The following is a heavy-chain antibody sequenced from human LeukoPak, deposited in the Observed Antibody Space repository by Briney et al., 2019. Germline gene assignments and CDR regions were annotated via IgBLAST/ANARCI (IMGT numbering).Heavy chain of an antibody. CDR3: AKDRSYDFWSGYSGVGDY. CDR1: GFTFSSYA. CDR2: ISGSGSST. V-gene: IGHV3-23*01. J-gene: IGHJ4*02. Sequence: PGGSLRLSCAASGFTFSSYAMNWVRQAPGKGLEWVSAISGSGSSTYYADSVKGRFTISRDNSKNTQYLQMNSLRAEDTAVYYCAKDRSYDFWSGYSGVGDYWGQGTLVTVSS. D-gene: IGHD3-3*01.